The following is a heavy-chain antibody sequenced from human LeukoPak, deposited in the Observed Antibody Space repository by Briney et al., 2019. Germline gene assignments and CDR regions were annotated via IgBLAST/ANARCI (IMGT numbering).Heavy chain of an antibody. D-gene: IGHD3-10*01. CDR3: ARGHVPGSDRHWDY. CDR1: GFTFSSYG. J-gene: IGHJ4*02. V-gene: IGHV3-30*02. Sequence: GGSLRLSCAASGFTFSSYGMHWVRQAPGKGLEWVAFIRYDGSNKYYADSVKGRFTISRDNSKNTLYLQMNSLSAEDTAMYYCARGHVPGSDRHWDYWGQGSLATVSS. CDR2: IRYDGSNK.